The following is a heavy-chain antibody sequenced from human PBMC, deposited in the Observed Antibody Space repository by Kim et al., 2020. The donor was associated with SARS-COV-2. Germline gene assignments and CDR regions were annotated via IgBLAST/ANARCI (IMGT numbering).Heavy chain of an antibody. D-gene: IGHD4-17*01. Sequence: GGSLRLSCAASGFTFDDYAMHWVRQAPGKGLEWVSGISWNSGSIGYADSVKGRFTISRDNAKNSLYLQMNSLRAEDTALYYCAKDMGEDDYGDYQRWAFDYWGQGTLVTVSS. J-gene: IGHJ4*02. CDR2: ISWNSGSI. CDR3: AKDMGEDDYGDYQRWAFDY. CDR1: GFTFDDYA. V-gene: IGHV3-9*01.